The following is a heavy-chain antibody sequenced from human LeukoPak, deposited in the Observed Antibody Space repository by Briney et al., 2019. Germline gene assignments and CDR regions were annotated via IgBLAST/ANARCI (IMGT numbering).Heavy chain of an antibody. D-gene: IGHD3-3*01. CDR3: ARGTQGRFGVVIGYYFDY. V-gene: IGHV1-2*02. J-gene: IGHJ4*02. CDR2: INPNSGGT. CDR1: GYTFTGYY. Sequence: ASVNVSCKASGYTFTGYYMHWVRQAPGQGLEWMGWINPNSGGTNYAQKFQSRVTMTRDTSISTAYMELSRLRSDDSAVYYCARGTQGRFGVVIGYYFDYWGQGTLVTVSS.